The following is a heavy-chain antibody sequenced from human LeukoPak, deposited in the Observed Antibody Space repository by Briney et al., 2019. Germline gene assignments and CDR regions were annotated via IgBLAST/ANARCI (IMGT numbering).Heavy chain of an antibody. Sequence: IYTSGSTNYNPSLKSRVTISVDTSKNQFSLKLSSVTAADTAVYYCARSVVVTAKYYYGMDVWGQGTTVTVSS. J-gene: IGHJ6*02. CDR2: IYTSGST. D-gene: IGHD2-21*02. CDR3: ARSVVVTAKYYYGMDV. V-gene: IGHV4-31*02.